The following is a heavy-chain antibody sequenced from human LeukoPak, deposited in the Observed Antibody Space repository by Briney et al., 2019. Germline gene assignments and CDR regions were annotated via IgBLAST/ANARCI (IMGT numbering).Heavy chain of an antibody. J-gene: IGHJ3*01. V-gene: IGHV3-21*01. Sequence: GGSLRLSCAASGFTFSSYSMNWVRQAPGKGLEWVSSISSSSSYIYYADSVKGRFIISRDNAKNSLFLQMNSLRAEDTAVYYCPRAIGARWEPLGAFDFWGQGTMVTVSS. CDR3: PRAIGARWEPLGAFDF. CDR2: ISSSSSYI. D-gene: IGHD1-26*01. CDR1: GFTFSSYS.